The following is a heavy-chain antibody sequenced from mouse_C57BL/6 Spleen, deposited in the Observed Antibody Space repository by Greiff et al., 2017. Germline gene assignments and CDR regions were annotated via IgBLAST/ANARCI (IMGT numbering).Heavy chain of an antibody. CDR1: GFTFSDYY. D-gene: IGHD1-1*01. CDR2: INYDGSST. Sequence: EVHLVESEGGLVQPGSSMKLSCTASGFTFSDYYMAWVRQVPEKGLEWVANINYDGSSTYYLDSLKSRFIISRDNAKNILYLQMSSLKSEDTATYYCARDLLPGSSYGFAYWGQGTLVTVSA. CDR3: ARDLLPGSSYGFAY. V-gene: IGHV5-16*01. J-gene: IGHJ3*01.